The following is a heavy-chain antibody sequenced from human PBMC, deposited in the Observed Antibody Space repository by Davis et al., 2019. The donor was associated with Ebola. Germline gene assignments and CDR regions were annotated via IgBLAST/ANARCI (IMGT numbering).Heavy chain of an antibody. J-gene: IGHJ4*02. CDR3: AKVKGDGSGWPLDY. CDR1: GFTFSRYG. D-gene: IGHD6-19*01. V-gene: IGHV3-30*02. CDR2: IRYDGSIE. Sequence: GESLKISCAASGFTFSRYGMHWVRQAPGKGLEWVAFIRYDGSIEYYTDSVKGRFTISRDNSKSTLYLQMNSLRAEDTAAYHCAKVKGDGSGWPLDYWGQGTLVTVSS.